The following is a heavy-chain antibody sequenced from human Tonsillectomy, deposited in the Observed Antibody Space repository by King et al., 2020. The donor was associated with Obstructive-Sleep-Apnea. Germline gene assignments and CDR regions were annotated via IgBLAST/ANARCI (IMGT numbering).Heavy chain of an antibody. CDR1: GFAFGLYS. CDR3: ARDQAGATHDAFDF. D-gene: IGHD1-26*01. CDR2: INSVSTTI. J-gene: IGHJ3*01. V-gene: IGHV3-48*04. Sequence: VQLVESGGGLVQPGGSLRLSCAASGFAFGLYSMTWVRQAPGMGLEWVSYINSVSTTIYYADSVKGRFTISRDNANNSLYLHMSSLTAEDTAVYYCARDQAGATHDAFDFWGQGTMVTVSS.